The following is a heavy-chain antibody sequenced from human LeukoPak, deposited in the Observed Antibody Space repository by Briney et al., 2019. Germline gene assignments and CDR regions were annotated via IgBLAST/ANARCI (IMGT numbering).Heavy chain of an antibody. CDR3: ATSKGDGDAFDI. V-gene: IGHV1-18*01. J-gene: IGHJ3*02. D-gene: IGHD3-16*01. Sequence: ASVKVSCTASGYTFTSYGISWVRQAPGQGLGWMGWISAYNGNTNYAQKLQGRVTMTTDTSTSTAYMELRSLRSDDTAVYYCATSKGDGDAFDIWGQGTMVTVSS. CDR2: ISAYNGNT. CDR1: GYTFTSYG.